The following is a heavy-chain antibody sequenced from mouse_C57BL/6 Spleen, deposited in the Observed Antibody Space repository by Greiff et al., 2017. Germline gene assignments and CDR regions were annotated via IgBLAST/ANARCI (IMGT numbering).Heavy chain of an antibody. V-gene: IGHV1-52*01. Sequence: VQLQQPGAELVRPGSSVKLSCKASGYTFTSYWMHWVKQRPIQGLEWIGNIDPSDSETHYNQKFKDKATLTVDKSSSTAYMQLSSLTSEDSAVYYCAKKEITTVVATRDWYFDVWGTGTTVTVSS. CDR2: IDPSDSET. J-gene: IGHJ1*03. CDR3: AKKEITTVVATRDWYFDV. CDR1: GYTFTSYW. D-gene: IGHD1-1*01.